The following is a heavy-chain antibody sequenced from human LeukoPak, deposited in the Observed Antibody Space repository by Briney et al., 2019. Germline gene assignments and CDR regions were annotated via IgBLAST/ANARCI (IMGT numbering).Heavy chain of an antibody. D-gene: IGHD3-3*01. CDR2: ISPDGTKT. CDR1: GFTFSSTG. CDR3: ATEGEEWTNFDY. J-gene: IGHJ4*02. V-gene: IGHV3-30*04. Sequence: PGRSLRLSCVASGFTFSSTGLHWVRQAPGKGLEWVAMISPDGTKTFYTDSMKGRLTISRDNSNNTLYLQMNGLRVEDTALYYCATEGEEWTNFDYWGQGTLVIVSS.